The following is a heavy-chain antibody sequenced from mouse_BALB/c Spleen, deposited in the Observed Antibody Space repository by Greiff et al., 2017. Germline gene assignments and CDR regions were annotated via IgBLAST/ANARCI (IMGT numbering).Heavy chain of an antibody. CDR2: IWSGGST. Sequence: VKLMESGPGLVQPSQSLSITCTVSGFSLTSYGVHWVRQSPGKGLEWLGVIWSGGSTDYNAAFISRLSISKDNSKSQVFFKMNSLQANDTAIYYCARKKGLLNAMDYWGQGTSVTVSS. CDR3: ARKKGLLNAMDY. D-gene: IGHD2-10*01. V-gene: IGHV2-2*02. J-gene: IGHJ4*01. CDR1: GFSLTSYG.